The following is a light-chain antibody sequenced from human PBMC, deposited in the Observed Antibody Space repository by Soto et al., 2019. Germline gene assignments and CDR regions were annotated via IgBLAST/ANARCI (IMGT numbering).Light chain of an antibody. J-gene: IGLJ1*01. V-gene: IGLV2-14*01. Sequence: QSALTQPASESGSPGQSITISCTGTSSDFGGYNYVSWYQQHPGKAPKLMIYDVSNRPSGVSNRFSGSKSGNTASLTISGLQAEDEADYYRSSYTSSSTLYVFGTGTKVTVL. CDR3: SSYTSSSTLYV. CDR2: DVS. CDR1: SSDFGGYNY.